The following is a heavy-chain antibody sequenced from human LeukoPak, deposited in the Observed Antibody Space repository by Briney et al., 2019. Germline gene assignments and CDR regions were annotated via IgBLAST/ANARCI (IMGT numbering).Heavy chain of an antibody. CDR3: AKDKGTDYYYYMDV. Sequence: PGGSLRLSCAASGFTFDDYAMHWVRQAPGKGLEWVSLISWDGGSTYYADSVKGRFTISRDNSKNSLYLQMNSLRAEDTALYYCAKDKGTDYYYYMDVWGKGTTVTVSS. CDR2: ISWDGGST. CDR1: GFTFDDYA. J-gene: IGHJ6*03. V-gene: IGHV3-43D*03.